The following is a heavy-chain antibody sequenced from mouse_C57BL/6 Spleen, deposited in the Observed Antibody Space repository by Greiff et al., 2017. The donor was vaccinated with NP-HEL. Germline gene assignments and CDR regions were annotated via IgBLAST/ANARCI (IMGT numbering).Heavy chain of an antibody. CDR2: IHPNSGST. Sequence: QVQLQQPGAELVKPGASVKLSCKASGYTFTSYWMHWVKQRPGQGLEWIGMIHPNSGSTNYNEKFKSKATLTVDKSSSTAYMQLSSLTSEDSAVYYCASAITTVELRGDYFDYWGQGTTLTVSS. D-gene: IGHD1-1*01. V-gene: IGHV1-64*01. CDR1: GYTFTSYW. CDR3: ASAITTVELRGDYFDY. J-gene: IGHJ2*01.